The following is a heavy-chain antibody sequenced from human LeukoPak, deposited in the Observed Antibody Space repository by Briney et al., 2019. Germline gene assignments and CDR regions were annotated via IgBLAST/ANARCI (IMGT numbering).Heavy chain of an antibody. D-gene: IGHD3-22*01. CDR2: ISSRDNLI. J-gene: IGHJ4*02. CDR1: GFTFSSYG. Sequence: PGGSLRLSCAASGFTFSSYGMHWIRQAPGKGLEWVSYISSRDNLIYYADSVKGRFTVSVDNAKNSLYLHLNSLRTEDTAVYYCAREQWFRWEYWGQGVLVTVSA. V-gene: IGHV3-48*04. CDR3: AREQWFRWEY.